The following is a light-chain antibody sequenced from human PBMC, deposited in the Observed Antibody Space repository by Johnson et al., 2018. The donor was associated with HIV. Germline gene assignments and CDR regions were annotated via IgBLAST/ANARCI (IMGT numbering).Light chain of an antibody. J-gene: IGLJ1*01. V-gene: IGLV1-51*01. CDR1: SSNIGSHY. Sequence: QSVLTQPPSVSAAPGQKVTISCSGSSSNIGSHYVSWYQQVPGTAPRLVIYDTIKRHSGIPDRFSGSKSGTSATLGITGLTTGDEADYYCGTWDSSLSAEAVFGSGTKVTVL. CDR2: DTI. CDR3: GTWDSSLSAEAV.